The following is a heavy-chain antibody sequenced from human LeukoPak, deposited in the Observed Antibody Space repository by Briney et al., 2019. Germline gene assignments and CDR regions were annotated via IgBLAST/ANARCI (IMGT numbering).Heavy chain of an antibody. V-gene: IGHV1-18*01. CDR2: ISAYNGNK. J-gene: IGHJ3*02. D-gene: IGHD3-3*01. CDR3: ARDRVRTITFFGVVTFDAFDI. Sequence: ASVKVSCKASGYTFTSYAISWVRQAPRQGVEWVECISAYNGNKDYAQKLQGRVTMTTDTSTSTAYMELRNLSSDDTAVYSCARDRVRTITFFGVVTFDAFDIWGQGTMVTVSS. CDR1: GYTFTSYA.